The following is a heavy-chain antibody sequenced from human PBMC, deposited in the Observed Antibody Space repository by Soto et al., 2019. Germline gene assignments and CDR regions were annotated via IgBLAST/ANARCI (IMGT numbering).Heavy chain of an antibody. Sequence: ASVKVSCKASGYTFTSYAMHWVRQAPGQRLEWMGWINAGNGNTKYSQKFQGRVTITRDTSASTAYMELSSLRSEDTAVYYCAGPGGIAARLDYSSYMDVRAKRTTVTVSS. D-gene: IGHD6-6*01. J-gene: IGHJ6*03. CDR1: GYTFTSYA. CDR2: INAGNGNT. CDR3: AGPGGIAARLDYSSYMDV. V-gene: IGHV1-3*01.